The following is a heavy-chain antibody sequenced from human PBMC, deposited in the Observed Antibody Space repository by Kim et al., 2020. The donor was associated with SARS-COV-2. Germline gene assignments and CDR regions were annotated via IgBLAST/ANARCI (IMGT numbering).Heavy chain of an antibody. Sequence: NPNLMSRVTMSVDTSKNQCSLHLSSMTAAGTAVYYCARGSSWTTAGHFDSWGQGALVTVSS. V-gene: IGHV4-4*07. J-gene: IGHJ4*02. CDR3: ARGSSWTTAGHFDS. D-gene: IGHD6-13*01.